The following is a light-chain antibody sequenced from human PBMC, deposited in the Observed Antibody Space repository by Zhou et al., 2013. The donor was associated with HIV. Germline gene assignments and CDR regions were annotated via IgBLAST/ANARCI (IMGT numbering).Light chain of an antibody. CDR2: KAS. Sequence: DILVTQSPLTLSSNVGDRVVITCRASQSIGRWLAWYQKKPGKAPKLLIYKASNLQSGVPSRFSGRGAETEFNLTIDGLQPDDFATYYCHQYDNLWTFGPGTRVDVK. J-gene: IGKJ1*01. CDR3: HQYDNLWT. V-gene: IGKV1-5*03. CDR1: QSIGRW.